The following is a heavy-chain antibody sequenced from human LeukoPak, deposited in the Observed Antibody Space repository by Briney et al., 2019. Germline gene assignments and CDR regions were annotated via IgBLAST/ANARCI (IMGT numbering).Heavy chain of an antibody. CDR1: GFXFTDYF. Sequence: GGSLRLSCAASGFXFTDYFISWIRQTPGRGLEWVSYISGSSSYTNHADSVKGRFTISRDNAKNTLYLQMNSLRAEDTAVYYCARGYDTEMVRVLEYWGQGTLVTVSS. J-gene: IGHJ4*02. D-gene: IGHD3-10*01. CDR3: ARGYDTEMVRVLEY. CDR2: ISGSSSYT. V-gene: IGHV3-11*05.